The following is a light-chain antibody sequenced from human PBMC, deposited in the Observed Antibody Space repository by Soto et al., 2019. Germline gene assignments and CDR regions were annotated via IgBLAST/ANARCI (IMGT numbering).Light chain of an antibody. CDR1: TSNIDIYV. Sequence: QSVLTQPPSASGTPGQRVTISCSGSTSNIDIYVVNWYQQLPGTAPKLLIYDNNQRPSGVPDRFSGSKSGTSAALAISGLQAEDEADYFCAVWDDSLSSVLFGGGTKLTVL. V-gene: IGLV1-44*01. CDR2: DNN. J-gene: IGLJ3*02. CDR3: AVWDDSLSSVL.